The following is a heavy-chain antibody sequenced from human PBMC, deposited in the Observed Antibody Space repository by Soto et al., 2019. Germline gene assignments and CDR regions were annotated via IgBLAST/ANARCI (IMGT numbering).Heavy chain of an antibody. CDR3: ARHLRYDFWSGYQDYYYYYYMDV. J-gene: IGHJ6*03. Sequence: GETLKISCQSSGYSFTSYWIGSVRQMSGKSLEWMEIIYPGDSDTRYSPSFQGQVTISADKSISTAYLQWSSLKASDTAMYYCARHLRYDFWSGYQDYYYYYYMDVWGEGTTVTVSS. V-gene: IGHV5-51*01. CDR1: GYSFTSYW. D-gene: IGHD3-3*01. CDR2: IYPGDSDT.